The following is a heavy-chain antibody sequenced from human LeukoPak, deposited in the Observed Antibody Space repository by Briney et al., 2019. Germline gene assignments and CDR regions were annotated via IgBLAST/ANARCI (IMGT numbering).Heavy chain of an antibody. J-gene: IGHJ3*02. Sequence: GGSLRLSCAASGFTVSSNYMSWVRQAPGKGLEWVSVIYSGGSTYYADSVKGRFTISRDNAKNSLYLQMNSLRAEDTAVYYCARDTYDILTGYYKWAFDIWGQGTMVTVSS. D-gene: IGHD3-9*01. V-gene: IGHV3-66*01. CDR2: IYSGGST. CDR1: GFTVSSNY. CDR3: ARDTYDILTGYYKWAFDI.